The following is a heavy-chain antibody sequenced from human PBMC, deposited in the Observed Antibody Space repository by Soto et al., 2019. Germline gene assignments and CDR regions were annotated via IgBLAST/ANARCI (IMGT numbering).Heavy chain of an antibody. CDR1: GFTFPNFA. Sequence: PGGSLRLSCAVSGFTFPNFAMTWVRQAPGKGLEWVSTISGSGGSAYYADSVRGRFTISRDNSKNTLFLQMNSLRGEDSAVYFCAHGERYGYWGQGTLVTVSS. CDR3: AHGERYGY. V-gene: IGHV3-23*01. J-gene: IGHJ4*02. D-gene: IGHD1-26*01. CDR2: ISGSGGSA.